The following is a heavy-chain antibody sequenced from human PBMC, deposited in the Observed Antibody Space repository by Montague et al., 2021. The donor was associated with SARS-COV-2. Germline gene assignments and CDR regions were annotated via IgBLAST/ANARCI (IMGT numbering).Heavy chain of an antibody. CDR3: ARSHYGDYFDF. CDR2: VNSGGST. V-gene: IGHV4-34*01. J-gene: IGHJ4*01. Sequence: SETLSLTCTVSGASFSGNYWTWLRQSPGKGLEWMGEVNSGGSTHYNPSYKSRVAISVDTSKNQFSLSRRSLTAADTATYFCARSHYGDYFDFWGHGTQVTVSS. CDR1: GASFSGNY. D-gene: IGHD4-17*01.